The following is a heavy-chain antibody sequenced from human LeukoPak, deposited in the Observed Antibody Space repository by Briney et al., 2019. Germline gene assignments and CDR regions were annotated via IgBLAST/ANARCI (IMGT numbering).Heavy chain of an antibody. CDR2: ISSNGGST. Sequence: GGSLRLSCAASGFTFSSYAMHWVRQAPGKGLEYVSAISSNGGSTYYANSVKGRFTISRDNSKNTLYLQMGSLRAEDTAVYYCAKFEVADYFDYWGQGTLVTVSS. CDR1: GFTFSSYA. J-gene: IGHJ4*02. D-gene: IGHD2-21*01. V-gene: IGHV3-64*01. CDR3: AKFEVADYFDY.